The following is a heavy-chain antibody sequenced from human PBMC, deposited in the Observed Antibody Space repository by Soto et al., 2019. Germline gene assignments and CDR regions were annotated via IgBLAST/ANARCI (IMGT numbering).Heavy chain of an antibody. D-gene: IGHD2-2*01. J-gene: IGHJ4*02. CDR3: ARGRLDTPALDY. CDR2: ISYDGSNK. V-gene: IGHV3-30-3*01. CDR1: GFTFSSYA. Sequence: GGSLRLSCAASGFTFSSYAMHWVRQAPGKGLEWVAVISYDGSNKYYADSVKGRFTISRDNSKNTRYLQMNSLRAEDTAVYYCARGRLDTPALDYWGQGTLVTVSS.